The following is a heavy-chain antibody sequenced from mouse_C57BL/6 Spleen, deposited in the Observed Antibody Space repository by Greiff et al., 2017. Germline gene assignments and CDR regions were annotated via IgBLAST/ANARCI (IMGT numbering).Heavy chain of an antibody. Sequence: VQLKESGPGMVKPSQSLSLTCTVTGYSITSGYDWHWIRHFPGNKLEWMGYISYSGSTNYNPSLKSRISITHDTSKNHFFLKLNSVTTEDTATYYCARGTNWSWFAYWGQGTLVTVSA. D-gene: IGHD4-1*01. V-gene: IGHV3-1*01. CDR1: GYSITSGYD. CDR3: ARGTNWSWFAY. CDR2: ISYSGST. J-gene: IGHJ3*01.